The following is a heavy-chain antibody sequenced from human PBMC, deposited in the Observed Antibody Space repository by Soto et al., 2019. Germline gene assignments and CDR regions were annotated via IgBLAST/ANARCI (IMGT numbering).Heavy chain of an antibody. CDR1: GGTFSSYA. Sequence: GASVKVSCKASGGTFSSYAISLVRQAPGQWLEWMGGIIPIFVTANYAQKFQVRVTITADESTSSVYMVLSSLRSEDTAVYYCASQQDVGGYYYYGMDVWGQGTTVTVSS. CDR2: IIPIFVTA. J-gene: IGHJ6*02. V-gene: IGHV1-69*13. CDR3: ASQQDVGGYYYYGMDV. D-gene: IGHD6-13*01.